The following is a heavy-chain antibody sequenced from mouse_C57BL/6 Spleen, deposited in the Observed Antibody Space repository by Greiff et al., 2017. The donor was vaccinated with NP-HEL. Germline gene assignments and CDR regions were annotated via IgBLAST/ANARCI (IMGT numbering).Heavy chain of an antibody. Sequence: VKLMESGAELVRPGASVTLSCKASGYTFTDYEMHWVKQTPVHGLEWIGAIDPETGGTAYNQKFKGKAILTADKSSSTAYMELRSLTSEDSAVYYCTRSELSFAYWGQGTLVTVSA. J-gene: IGHJ3*01. CDR3: TRSELSFAY. CDR2: IDPETGGT. D-gene: IGHD4-1*01. CDR1: GYTFTDYE. V-gene: IGHV1-15*01.